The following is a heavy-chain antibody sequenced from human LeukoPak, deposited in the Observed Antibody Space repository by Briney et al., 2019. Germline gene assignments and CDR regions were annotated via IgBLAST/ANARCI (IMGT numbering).Heavy chain of an antibody. D-gene: IGHD3-10*01. CDR2: INPSGANT. CDR1: GYTFTSYY. V-gene: IGHV1-46*01. J-gene: IGHJ4*02. Sequence: ASVKVSCKASGYTFTSYYTHWVRQAPGQGLEWMGVINPSGANTNYAQKFQGRVTMTRDTSTSRVYMEVTSLSFDDTAVYYCARSKHLSGSYDYWGQGTLVTVSS. CDR3: ARSKHLSGSYDY.